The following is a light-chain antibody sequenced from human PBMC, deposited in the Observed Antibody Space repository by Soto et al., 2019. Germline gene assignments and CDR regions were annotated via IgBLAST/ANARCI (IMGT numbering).Light chain of an antibody. V-gene: IGLV2-8*01. Sequence: QSALTQPPSASGSRGQSVTISCTGTSSDVGGYYYVSWYQQHPGKAPKLMIYEVSKRPSGVPDRFSGSKSGNTASLTVSGLQPEDEADYYCSSYAGSNNLGVFGGGTTVTVL. CDR3: SSYAGSNNLGV. CDR1: SSDVGGYYY. CDR2: EVS. J-gene: IGLJ3*02.